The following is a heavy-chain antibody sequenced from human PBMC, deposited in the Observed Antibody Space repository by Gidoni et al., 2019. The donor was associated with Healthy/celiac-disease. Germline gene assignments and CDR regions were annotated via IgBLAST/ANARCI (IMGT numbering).Heavy chain of an antibody. D-gene: IGHD6-19*01. Sequence: EVQLVESGGGLVKPGGSLRLSCAASGFTFRSYSMNWVRQAPGKGLECVSSISSSSSYIYYADSVKGRFTISRDNAKNSLYLQMNSLRAEDTAVYYCARDDKGIAVAGTDYWGQGTLVTVSS. CDR2: ISSSSSYI. CDR1: GFTFRSYS. CDR3: ARDDKGIAVAGTDY. V-gene: IGHV3-21*01. J-gene: IGHJ4*02.